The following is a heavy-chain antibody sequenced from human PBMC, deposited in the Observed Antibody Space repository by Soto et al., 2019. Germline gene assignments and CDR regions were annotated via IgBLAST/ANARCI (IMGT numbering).Heavy chain of an antibody. CDR2: ISYDGSNK. V-gene: IGHV3-30-3*01. D-gene: IGHD3-10*01. J-gene: IGHJ4*02. CDR3: ARDRFGELGPFDY. CDR1: GFTFSSYA. Sequence: GGSLRLSCAACGFTFSSYAMHWVRQAPGKGLEWVAVISYDGSNKYYADSVKGRFTISRDNSKNTLYLQMNSLRAEDTAVYYCARDRFGELGPFDYWGQGTLVTVSS.